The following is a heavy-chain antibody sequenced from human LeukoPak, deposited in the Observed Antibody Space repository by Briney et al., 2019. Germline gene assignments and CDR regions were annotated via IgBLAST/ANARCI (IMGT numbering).Heavy chain of an antibody. CDR2: MNPNSGNT. CDR3: AKLDISLVRGVIISELFYRKEV. J-gene: IGHJ6*02. CDR1: GYTFTSYD. D-gene: IGHD3-10*01. V-gene: IGHV1-8*01. Sequence: ASVKVSCKASGYTFTSYDTNWVRQATGQGLEWMGWMNPNSGNTGYAQKFQGRVTMTRNTSISTAYMELSSLRSEDTAVYYCAKLDISLVRGVIISELFYRKEVRGQGTTVIVSS.